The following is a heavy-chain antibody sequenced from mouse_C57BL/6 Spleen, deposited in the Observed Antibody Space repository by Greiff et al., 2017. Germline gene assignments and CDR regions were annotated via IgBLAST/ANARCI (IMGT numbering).Heavy chain of an antibody. J-gene: IGHJ3*01. V-gene: IGHV1-72*01. Sequence: QVQLQQPGAELVKPGASVKLSCKASGYTFTSYWMHWVKQRPGRGLEWIGRIDPNSGGTKYNEKFKSKATLTVDKPSSTAYMQLSSLTSEDSAVYYCARCITTVVEKAWFAYWGQGTLVTVSA. CDR2: IDPNSGGT. CDR3: ARCITTVVEKAWFAY. CDR1: GYTFTSYW. D-gene: IGHD1-1*01.